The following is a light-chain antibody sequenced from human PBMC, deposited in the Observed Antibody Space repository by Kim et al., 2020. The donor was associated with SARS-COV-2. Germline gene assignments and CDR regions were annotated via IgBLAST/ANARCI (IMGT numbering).Light chain of an antibody. J-gene: IGKJ3*01. CDR2: TTS. Sequence: VGDSTTTSCRASHSISSWFAWHQQPPETPPQLLMYTTSRVESVVPLRFSGSGAAAESSLIISSLPQDDSATYYCQQYNSDSLTFGPGTKVDIK. CDR1: HSISSW. V-gene: IGKV1-5*03. CDR3: QQYNSDSLT.